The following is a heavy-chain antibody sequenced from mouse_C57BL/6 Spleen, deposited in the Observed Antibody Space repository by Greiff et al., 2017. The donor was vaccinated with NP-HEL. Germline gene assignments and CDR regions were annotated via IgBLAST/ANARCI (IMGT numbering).Heavy chain of an antibody. V-gene: IGHV1-50*01. J-gene: IGHJ3*01. CDR3: AKHYYGSRFSY. CDR2: IDPSDSYT. CDR1: GYTFTSYW. Sequence: QVQLQQPGAELVKPGASVKLSCKASGYTFTSYWMQWVKQRPGQGLEWIGEIDPSDSYTNYNQKFKGKATLTVDTSSSTAYMQLSSLTSEDSAVYYCAKHYYGSRFSYWGPGTLVTVSA. D-gene: IGHD1-1*01.